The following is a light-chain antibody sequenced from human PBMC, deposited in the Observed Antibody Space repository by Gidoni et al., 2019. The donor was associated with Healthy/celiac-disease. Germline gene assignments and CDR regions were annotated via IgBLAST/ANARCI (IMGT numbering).Light chain of an antibody. CDR3: QQYNNWPLT. CDR1: QSVSRN. CDR2: GAS. Sequence: EIVMTQSPATLSVSPGERDTISCRDSQSVSRNLAWYQQKPGQAPRLLIYGASTRATGIPARFSGIGSGTEFTLTISSLQSEDFAVYYCQQYNNWPLTFGGGTKVEIK. J-gene: IGKJ4*01. V-gene: IGKV3-15*01.